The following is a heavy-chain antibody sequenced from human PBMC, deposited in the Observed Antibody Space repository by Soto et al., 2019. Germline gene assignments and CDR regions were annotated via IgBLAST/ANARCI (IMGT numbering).Heavy chain of an antibody. CDR1: GYTFTSYA. J-gene: IGHJ4*02. V-gene: IGHV1-3*01. Sequence: ASVKVSCKASGYTFTSYAMHWVRQAPGQRLEWMGWINAGNGNTKYSQKFQGRVTITRDTSASTAYMELSSLRSEDTAVYYCARDDCSGGSCYSHLDYWGQGTLVTVSS. CDR2: INAGNGNT. D-gene: IGHD2-15*01. CDR3: ARDDCSGGSCYSHLDY.